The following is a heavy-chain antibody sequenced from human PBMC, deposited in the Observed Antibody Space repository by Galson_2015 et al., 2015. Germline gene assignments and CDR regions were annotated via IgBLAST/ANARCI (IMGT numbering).Heavy chain of an antibody. CDR1: GITLNSYV. Sequence: SLRLSCAASGITLNSYVMSWVRQAPGKGLEWVSAIATGGSTSYADSVKGRFTISRDNSKNTLYLQMNSLRAEDTAVYYCAKRWGSDWYYFDWWGQGTLVTVSS. CDR3: AKRWGSDWYYFDW. D-gene: IGHD6-19*01. V-gene: IGHV3-23*01. J-gene: IGHJ4*02. CDR2: IATGGST.